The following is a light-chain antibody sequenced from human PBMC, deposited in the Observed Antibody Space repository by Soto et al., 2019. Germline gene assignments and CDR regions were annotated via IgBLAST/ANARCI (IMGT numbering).Light chain of an antibody. CDR1: QGISTY. CDR3: QQLNSYPIT. CDR2: VAS. J-gene: IGKJ2*01. Sequence: DIQLTQSPSFLSASVGDRVTITCRASQGISTYVAWFQQKPGKAPNLLIYVASTLHSGVPSRFSGTGSGTEFTLTISSLQTEDYATYYCQQLNSYPITFGKGTKLEIK. V-gene: IGKV1-9*01.